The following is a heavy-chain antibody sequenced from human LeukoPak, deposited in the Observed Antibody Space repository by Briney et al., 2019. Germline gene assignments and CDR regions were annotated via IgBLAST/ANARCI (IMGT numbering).Heavy chain of an antibody. J-gene: IGHJ4*02. CDR1: GFTLSNAW. CDR3: TTAALYSGSYDGEMGFDY. Sequence: GGSLRLSCAASGFTLSNAWMSWVRQAPGKGLEWVGRIKSKTDGGTTDYAAPVKGRFTISRDDSKNTLYLQMNSLKTEDTAVYYCTTAALYSGSYDGEMGFDYWGQGTLVTVSS. D-gene: IGHD1-26*01. V-gene: IGHV3-15*01. CDR2: IKSKTDGGTT.